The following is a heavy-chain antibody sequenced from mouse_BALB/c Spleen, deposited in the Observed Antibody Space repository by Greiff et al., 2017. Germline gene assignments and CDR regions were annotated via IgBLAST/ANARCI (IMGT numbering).Heavy chain of an antibody. Sequence: EVKLMESGGDLVKPGGSLKLSCAASGFTFSSYGMSWVRQTPDKRLAWVATISDGGSYTYYPASVKGRFTISRDNAKNNLYLQMSSLKSEDTAMYYCARDLGYAMDYWGQGTSVTVSS. V-gene: IGHV5-6*01. J-gene: IGHJ4*01. CDR2: ISDGGSYT. CDR1: GFTFSSYG. D-gene: IGHD3-1*01. CDR3: ARDLGYAMDY.